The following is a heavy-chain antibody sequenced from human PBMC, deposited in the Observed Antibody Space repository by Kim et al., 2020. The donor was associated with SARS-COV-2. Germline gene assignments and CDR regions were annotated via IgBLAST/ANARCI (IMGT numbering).Heavy chain of an antibody. J-gene: IGHJ4*02. D-gene: IGHD2-15*01. V-gene: IGHV4-59*01. CDR3: AREERDYCSGGSCPGEIDY. Sequence: SRVTLSVDTSKNQFSLKLSSVTAADTAVYYCAREERDYCSGGSCPGEIDYWGQGTLVTVSS.